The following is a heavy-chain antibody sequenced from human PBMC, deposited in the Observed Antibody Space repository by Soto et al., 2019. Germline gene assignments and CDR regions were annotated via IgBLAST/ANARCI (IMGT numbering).Heavy chain of an antibody. CDR3: ARDLKRYYDSSGYGYYYYGMDV. CDR2: IIPIFGTA. Sequence: QVQLVQSGAEVKKPGSSVRVSCKASGGTFSSYAISWVRQAPGQGLEWMGGIIPIFGTANYAQKFQGRVTITADESTTTAYRELSSLRSEDTAVYYCARDLKRYYDSSGYGYYYYGMDVWGQGTTVTVSS. V-gene: IGHV1-69*01. D-gene: IGHD3-22*01. J-gene: IGHJ6*02. CDR1: GGTFSSYA.